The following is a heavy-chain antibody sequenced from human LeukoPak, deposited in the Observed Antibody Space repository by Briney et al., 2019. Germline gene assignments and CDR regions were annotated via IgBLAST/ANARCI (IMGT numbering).Heavy chain of an antibody. V-gene: IGHV3-64*01. D-gene: IGHD1-26*01. J-gene: IGHJ4*02. CDR2: ISSNGGST. CDR3: ARRGSYYGDSMDY. Sequence: PGGSLRLSCAASGFTFSSYAMLWVRQAPGKGLEYVSAISSNGGSTYYANSMKGRFTISRDNSKNTLYLHMGSLRVEDMAVYYCARRGSYYGDSMDYWGQGTLVTVSS. CDR1: GFTFSSYA.